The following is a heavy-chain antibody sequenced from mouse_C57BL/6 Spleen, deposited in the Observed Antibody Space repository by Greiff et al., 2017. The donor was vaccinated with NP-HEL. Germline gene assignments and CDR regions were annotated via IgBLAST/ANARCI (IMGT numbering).Heavy chain of an antibody. V-gene: IGHV1-81*01. J-gene: IGHJ3*01. CDR3: ALTARAQAWFAY. CDR1: GYTFTSYG. D-gene: IGHD3-2*01. Sequence: QVQLQQSGAELARPGASVKLSCKASGYTFTSYGISWVKQRPGQGLEWIGEIYPRSGNTYYNEKFKGKATLTADKSSSTAYMELRSLTSEDSAVYFCALTARAQAWFAYWGQGTLVTVSA. CDR2: IYPRSGNT.